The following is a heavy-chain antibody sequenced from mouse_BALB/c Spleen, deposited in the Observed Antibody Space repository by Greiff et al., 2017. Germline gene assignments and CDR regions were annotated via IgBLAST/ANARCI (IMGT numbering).Heavy chain of an antibody. Sequence: VQLQQSGPELVKPGASGKISCTASGYSFTGFFMNWVKQSHGKGLEWIGYINPYNDGTKYNEKFKGKATLTSDKSSSTAYMELSSLTSEDSAVYYCAREATVHYFDYWGQGTTLTVSS. J-gene: IGHJ2*01. V-gene: IGHV1-14*01. CDR2: INPYNDGT. D-gene: IGHD1-1*01. CDR3: AREATVHYFDY. CDR1: GYSFTGFF.